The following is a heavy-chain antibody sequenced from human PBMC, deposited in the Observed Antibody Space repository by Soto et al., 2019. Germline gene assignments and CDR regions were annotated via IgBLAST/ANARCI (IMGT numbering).Heavy chain of an antibody. Sequence: GGSLRLSCAASGFTFSSYAMHWVRQAPGKGLEWVAVISYDGSNKYYADSVKGRFTISRDNSKNTLYLQMNSLRAEDTAVYYCARDRGDGDSTLRDAFDIWGQGTMVTVSS. CDR1: GFTFSSYA. V-gene: IGHV3-30-3*01. CDR2: ISYDGSNK. CDR3: ARDRGDGDSTLRDAFDI. J-gene: IGHJ3*02. D-gene: IGHD2-2*01.